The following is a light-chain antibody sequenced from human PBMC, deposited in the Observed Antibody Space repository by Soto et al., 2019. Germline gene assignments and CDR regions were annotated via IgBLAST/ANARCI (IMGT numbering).Light chain of an antibody. Sequence: EIVLTQSPATLSLSPGERATLSCRASQSVSSYLAWYQQKPGQAPRLLIYDASNRATGIQARFSGSGSGTDFTLTSSSREPEDFAVYYCQQRSNWPLTFGGGTKVELK. CDR2: DAS. J-gene: IGKJ4*01. V-gene: IGKV3-11*01. CDR3: QQRSNWPLT. CDR1: QSVSSY.